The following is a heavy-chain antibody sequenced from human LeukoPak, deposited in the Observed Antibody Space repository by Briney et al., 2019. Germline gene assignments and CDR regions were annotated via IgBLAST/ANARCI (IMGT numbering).Heavy chain of an antibody. J-gene: IGHJ4*02. V-gene: IGHV3-7*01. CDR3: ATRAGYFDY. D-gene: IGHD6-19*01. Sequence: GGSLRLSCAASGFTFSSYWMSWVRQAPGKGLEWVANIKHDGSEKYYVDSVKGRFTISRDNAKKSLYLQTNSLRAEDTAVYYCATRAGYFDYWGQGTLVTVSS. CDR2: IKHDGSEK. CDR1: GFTFSSYW.